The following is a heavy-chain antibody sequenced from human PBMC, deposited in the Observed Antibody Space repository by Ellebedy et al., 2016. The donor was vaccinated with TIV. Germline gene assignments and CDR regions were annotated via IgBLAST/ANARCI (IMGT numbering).Heavy chain of an antibody. V-gene: IGHV3-48*04. Sequence: GESLKISXAASGFTFSTYSMNWVRQAPGKGLEWVSYISNIGSTIYYADSVKGRFTISRDNAKNSLYLQMNSLKAEDTAVYYCASYDYGVYGGAFDIWGQGTMVTVSS. D-gene: IGHD4-17*01. CDR1: GFTFSTYS. CDR2: ISNIGSTI. CDR3: ASYDYGVYGGAFDI. J-gene: IGHJ3*02.